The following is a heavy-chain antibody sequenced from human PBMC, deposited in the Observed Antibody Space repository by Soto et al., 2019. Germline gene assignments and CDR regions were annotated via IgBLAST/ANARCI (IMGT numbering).Heavy chain of an antibody. J-gene: IGHJ3*02. Sequence: GGSLRLSCAASGFTVSSNYMSWVRQAPGKGLEWVSVIYSDGSTYYADSVKGRCTISRDDSKNTLYLQMNSLRAEDTAVYYCCLGDPRGRNYSYAFDIWGQGTMVTVSS. V-gene: IGHV3-53*01. CDR1: GFTVSSNY. D-gene: IGHD5-18*01. CDR2: IYSDGST. CDR3: CLGDPRGRNYSYAFDI.